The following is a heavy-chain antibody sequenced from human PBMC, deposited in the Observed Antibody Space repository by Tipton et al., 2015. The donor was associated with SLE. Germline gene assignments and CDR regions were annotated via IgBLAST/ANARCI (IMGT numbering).Heavy chain of an antibody. J-gene: IGHJ4*02. CDR3: ARHRWLQLGFVDY. Sequence: TLSLTCAVYGGSFSGYYWSWICQPPGKGLEWIGEINHSGSTNYNPSLKSRVTISVDTSKNPFSLKLSSVTAADTAVYYCARHRWLQLGFVDYWGQGTLVTVSS. CDR1: GGSFSGYY. V-gene: IGHV4-34*01. D-gene: IGHD5-24*01. CDR2: INHSGST.